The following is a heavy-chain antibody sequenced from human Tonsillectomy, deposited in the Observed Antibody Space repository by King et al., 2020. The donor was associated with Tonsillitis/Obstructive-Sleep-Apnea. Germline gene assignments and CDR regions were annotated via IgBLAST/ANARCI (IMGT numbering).Heavy chain of an antibody. CDR3: ARQASSGLYYH. J-gene: IGHJ5*02. CDR1: GYSFTSYW. Sequence: QLVQSGAEVKKPGESLRISCKGSGYSFTSYWISWVRQMPGKGLEWMGRIDPSDFYTNYSPSFQGHVTISADKSISTAYVQWSSLKAPDTALYYCARQASSGLYYHWRQGTLLTVST. CDR2: IDPSDFYT. D-gene: IGHD6-19*01. V-gene: IGHV5-10-1*01.